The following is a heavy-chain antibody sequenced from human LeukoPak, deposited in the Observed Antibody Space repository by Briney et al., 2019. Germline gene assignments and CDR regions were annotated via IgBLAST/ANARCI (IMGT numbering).Heavy chain of an antibody. D-gene: IGHD5-18*01. CDR2: ISSSSSYI. CDR1: GFTFSSYS. J-gene: IGHJ4*02. Sequence: GGSLRLSCAASGFTFSSYSMNWGRQAPGKGLKWFASISSSSSYIYYADSVKGRFTISRDNAKNSLYLQMNSLRAEDKTVYYCARERVGYSYGATCFDYWGQGTLVTVSS. V-gene: IGHV3-21*01. CDR3: ARERVGYSYGATCFDY.